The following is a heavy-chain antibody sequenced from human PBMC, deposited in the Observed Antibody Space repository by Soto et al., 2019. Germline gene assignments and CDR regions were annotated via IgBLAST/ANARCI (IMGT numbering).Heavy chain of an antibody. Sequence: EVQLVESGGGLVQPGGSLRLSCAASGFTFSSYWMSWVRQAPGKGLEWVANIKQDGSEKYYVDSVKGRFTISRDNAKNSLYQQMNSRRAEDTAVYYCARDTLTGYYIRKDWYFDLWGRGTLVTVSS. CDR3: ARDTLTGYYIRKDWYFDL. J-gene: IGHJ2*01. D-gene: IGHD3-9*01. CDR2: IKQDGSEK. V-gene: IGHV3-7*01. CDR1: GFTFSSYW.